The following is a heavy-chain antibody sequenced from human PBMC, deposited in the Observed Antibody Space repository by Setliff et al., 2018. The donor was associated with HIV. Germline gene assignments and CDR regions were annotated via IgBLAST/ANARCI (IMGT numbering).Heavy chain of an antibody. CDR3: ASGVWFGPIDY. Sequence: LRLSCAASGFSFSSYVMHWVRQAPGKGLEWVAVISYDGSNKYYADSVKGRFTISRDNSKNTLYVQMNSLRAEDTAVYYCASGVWFGPIDYWGQGTLVTVSS. J-gene: IGHJ4*02. CDR2: ISYDGSNK. D-gene: IGHD3-10*01. CDR1: GFSFSSYV. V-gene: IGHV3-30-3*01.